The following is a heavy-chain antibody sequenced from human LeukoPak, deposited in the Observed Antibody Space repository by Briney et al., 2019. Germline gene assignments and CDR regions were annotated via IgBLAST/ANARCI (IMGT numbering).Heavy chain of an antibody. CDR1: GYTFTSYG. Sequence: GASVKVSCKASGYTFTSYGISWVRQPPGQGLEWMGWISAYNGNTNYAQKLQGRVTMTTDTSTSTAYMELRSLRSDDTAVYYCARYLSEPRITMVWGVTKGAFDIWGQGTMVTVSS. CDR2: ISAYNGNT. CDR3: ARYLSEPRITMVWGVTKGAFDI. J-gene: IGHJ3*02. D-gene: IGHD3-10*01. V-gene: IGHV1-18*04.